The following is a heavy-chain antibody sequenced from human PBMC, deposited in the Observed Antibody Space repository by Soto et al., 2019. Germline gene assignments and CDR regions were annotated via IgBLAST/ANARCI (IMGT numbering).Heavy chain of an antibody. V-gene: IGHV1-18*01. J-gene: IGHJ4*02. CDR1: GYIFTSYG. CDR2: ISAYNGNT. CDR3: ARDQWGGCSSTSCPQEF. D-gene: IGHD2-2*01. Sequence: ASVKVSCKASGYIFTSYGIIWARQAPGQGLEWMGWISAYNGNTNYAQKLQGRVTMTTDTSTSTAYMELRSLRSDDTAVYYCARDQWGGCSSTSCPQEFWVQGNLVTGSS.